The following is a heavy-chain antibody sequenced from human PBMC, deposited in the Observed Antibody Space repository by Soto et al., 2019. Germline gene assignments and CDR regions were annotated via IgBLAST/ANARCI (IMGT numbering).Heavy chain of an antibody. V-gene: IGHV4-34*01. CDR1: GDSFSGYF. CDR2: ISQVGRA. D-gene: IGHD4-17*01. Sequence: SETLSRTCDVSGDSFSGYFCNWLRQPPGKGLEWIGEISQVGRARYNPSLETRITISVDTSKTQFSLNLTSVTDEDTAVYYCARGYGYFRQWGQGALVTVSS. CDR3: ARGYGYFRQ. J-gene: IGHJ4*02.